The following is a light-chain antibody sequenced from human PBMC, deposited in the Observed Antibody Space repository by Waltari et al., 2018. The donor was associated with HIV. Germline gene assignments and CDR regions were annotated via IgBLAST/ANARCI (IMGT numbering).Light chain of an antibody. Sequence: SYELTQPPSVSVSPGQTASITCSGARLGDEYVSWYQQKPGQSPVLVIYQDTKRPSGILERFSGSDSGNTVTLTISGTQAMDEADYYCQAWDSNTAVFGGGTKLTGL. J-gene: IGLJ2*01. CDR3: QAWDSNTAV. V-gene: IGLV3-1*01. CDR2: QDT. CDR1: RLGDEY.